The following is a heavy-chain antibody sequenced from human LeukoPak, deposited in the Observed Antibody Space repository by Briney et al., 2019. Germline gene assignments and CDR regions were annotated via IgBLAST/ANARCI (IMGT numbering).Heavy chain of an antibody. Sequence: ASVKVSCKASGYTFTVYYMYWVRQAPGQGLEWMGRINPNGGGTDYAQKFQGRVTMTRDTSISTAYMELNNLKTDDTAVYYCARHGGGSYWVDYWGQGTLATVSS. CDR1: GYTFTVYY. CDR3: ARHGGGSYWVDY. D-gene: IGHD1-26*01. CDR2: INPNGGGT. V-gene: IGHV1-2*06. J-gene: IGHJ4*02.